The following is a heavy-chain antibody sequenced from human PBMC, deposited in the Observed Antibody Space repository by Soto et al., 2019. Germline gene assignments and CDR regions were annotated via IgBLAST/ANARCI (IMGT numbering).Heavy chain of an antibody. D-gene: IGHD6-13*01. CDR3: ARDGSSWYDTYFDY. Sequence: SETLSLTCTVSGGSISSYYWSWIRQPPGKGLEWIGYIYYSGSTNYNPSLKSRVTISVDTSKNQFSLKLSSVTAADTAVYYCARDGSSWYDTYFDYWGQGTLVTVSS. CDR1: GGSISSYY. V-gene: IGHV4-59*01. J-gene: IGHJ4*02. CDR2: IYYSGST.